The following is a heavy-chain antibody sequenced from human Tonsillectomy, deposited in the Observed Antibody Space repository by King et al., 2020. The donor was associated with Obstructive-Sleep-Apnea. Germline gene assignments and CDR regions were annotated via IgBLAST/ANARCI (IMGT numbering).Heavy chain of an antibody. CDR1: GYTLSSYD. CDR2: MNPNSGNT. V-gene: IGHV1-8*01. D-gene: IGHD3-22*01. Sequence: VQLVESGAEVKKPGASVKVSCKASGYTLSSYDINWVRQATGQGLEWMGWMNPNSGNTGYAQKFQGRVTMTRNTSISTAYMELSSLRSEDTAVYYCARGGSCYDSSGYKHPNNWFDPWGQGTLVTVSS. J-gene: IGHJ5*02. CDR3: ARGGSCYDSSGYKHPNNWFDP.